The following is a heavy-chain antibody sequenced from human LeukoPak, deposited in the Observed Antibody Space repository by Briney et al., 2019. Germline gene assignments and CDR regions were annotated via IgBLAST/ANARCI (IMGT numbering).Heavy chain of an antibody. CDR1: EVTFSSYA. CDR2: IIPMFGTT. CDR3: ARDTVASLDY. Sequence: SVKVSCKASEVTFSSYAISWVRQAPGQGLEWMGGIIPMFGTTNYAQEFQGRVTITADESTSTAYVELSSLRSEDTAIYYCARDTVASLDYWGQGTLVTVSS. J-gene: IGHJ4*02. D-gene: IGHD6-19*01. V-gene: IGHV1-69*13.